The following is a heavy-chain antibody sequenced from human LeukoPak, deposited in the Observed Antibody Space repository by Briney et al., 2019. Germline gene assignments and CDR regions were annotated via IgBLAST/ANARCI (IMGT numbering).Heavy chain of an antibody. CDR1: GGSISSFH. CDR2: IYYSGTT. CDR3: ARHEGRGTYPLQH. V-gene: IGHV4-59*08. D-gene: IGHD1-26*01. Sequence: PSETLSLTCTVSGGSISSFHWSWIRQPPGKGLEWIAYIYYSGTTKYNPSLKSRATISVDTSKNQFSLKLSSVTAADAAVYYCARHEGRGTYPLQHWGQGTLVTVSS. J-gene: IGHJ1*01.